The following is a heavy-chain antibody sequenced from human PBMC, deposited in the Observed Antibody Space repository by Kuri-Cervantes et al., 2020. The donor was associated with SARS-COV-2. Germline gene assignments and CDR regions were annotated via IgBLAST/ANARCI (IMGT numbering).Heavy chain of an antibody. J-gene: IGHJ6*02. V-gene: IGHV3-30*02. CDR1: GFTFSSYG. CDR3: VKGALFAMDV. Sequence: GESLKISCAASGFTFSSYGMHWVRQAPGKGLEWVAFIRYDGSNKYYADSVKGRFTISRDNSKNTVSLQMDSLEAQDTAVYYCVKGALFAMDVWGQGATVTVSS. CDR2: IRYDGSNK.